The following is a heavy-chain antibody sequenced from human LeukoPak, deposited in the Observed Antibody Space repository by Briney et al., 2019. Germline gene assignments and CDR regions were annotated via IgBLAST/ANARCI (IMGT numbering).Heavy chain of an antibody. Sequence: SQTLSLTCTVSGGSISSGGYYWSWIRQPPGKGLEWIGYIYYSGSTYYNPSLKSRVTISVDTSKNQFSLKLSSVTAADTAVYYCARTPRSAEYFQHWGQGTLVTVSS. CDR2: IYYSGST. CDR3: ARTPRSAEYFQH. CDR1: GGSISSGGYY. V-gene: IGHV4-31*03. D-gene: IGHD1-26*01. J-gene: IGHJ1*01.